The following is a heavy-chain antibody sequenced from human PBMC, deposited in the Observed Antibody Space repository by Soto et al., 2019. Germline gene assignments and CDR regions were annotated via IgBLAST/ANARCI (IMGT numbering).Heavy chain of an antibody. CDR1: GFTFSNYE. D-gene: IGHD6-13*01. CDR3: ARRGYGSRWPNVYMDV. CDR2: ISNNGAHT. V-gene: IGHV3-64*01. Sequence: EAQVVEAGGGLVQPGGSLRLSCAASGFTFSNYEMHWVRQAPGKGLEYVSGISNNGAHTDYAKSVKGRFTISRDNSENTLYLQMGSLRAEDMALYYCARRGYGSRWPNVYMDVWGKGTTVTVSS. J-gene: IGHJ6*03.